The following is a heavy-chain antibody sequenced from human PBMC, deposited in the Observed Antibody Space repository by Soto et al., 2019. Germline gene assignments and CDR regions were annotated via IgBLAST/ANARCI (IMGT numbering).Heavy chain of an antibody. CDR2: IWYDGRNK. Sequence: GGSLRLSCVASEFAFNTYAIHWVRQAPGQGLEWVAVIWYDGRNKYYADSVKGRFTISRDNSKNTLYLQMNSLRGEDTAVYHCARCHYSGSARTYGMDVWGQGTTVTVSS. CDR3: ARCHYSGSARTYGMDV. CDR1: EFAFNTYA. J-gene: IGHJ6*02. V-gene: IGHV3-33*01. D-gene: IGHD3-10*01.